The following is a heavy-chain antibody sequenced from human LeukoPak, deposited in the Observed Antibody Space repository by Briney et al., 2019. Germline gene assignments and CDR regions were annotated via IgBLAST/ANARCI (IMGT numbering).Heavy chain of an antibody. CDR2: ITHSGST. Sequence: SETLSLTCAVDGGSFSGYFWSWIRQPPGKGLEWIGEITHSGSTNYNPSLQSRVTISVDTSKSQFSLKLSSVTAADTAVYYCARDRTTYSSGWYLMLDYWGQGTLVTVSS. J-gene: IGHJ4*02. CDR3: ARDRTTYSSGWYLMLDY. V-gene: IGHV4-34*01. CDR1: GGSFSGYF. D-gene: IGHD6-19*01.